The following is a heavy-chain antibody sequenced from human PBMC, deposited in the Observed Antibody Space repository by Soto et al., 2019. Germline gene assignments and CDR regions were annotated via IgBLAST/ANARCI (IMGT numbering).Heavy chain of an antibody. J-gene: IGHJ5*02. CDR2: IYYSGST. CDR3: ASPKIAFYNWFDP. D-gene: IGHD3-3*02. V-gene: IGHV4-39*01. CDR1: GGSISSSGYY. Sequence: QLQLQESGPGLVKPSETLSLTCTVSGGSISSSGYYWGWIRQPPGKGLEWIGSIYYSGSTYYNPSLKSRVTISVDTSQSQFSLKLTSVTAADTAVYYCASPKIAFYNWFDPWGQGTLVTVSS.